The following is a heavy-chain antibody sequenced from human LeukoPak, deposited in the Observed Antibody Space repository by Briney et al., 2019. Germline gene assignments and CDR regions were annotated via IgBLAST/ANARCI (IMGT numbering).Heavy chain of an antibody. CDR3: TRARGAVAGVMFDY. CDR1: GFTFGDYA. D-gene: IGHD6-19*01. Sequence: GGSLRLSCTASGFTFGDYAMSWVRQAPGKGLEWVGFIRSKAYGGTTEYAASVKGRFTISRDDSKSIAYLQMNSLKTEDTAVYYSTRARGAVAGVMFDYWGQGTLVTVSS. J-gene: IGHJ4*02. CDR2: IRSKAYGGTT. V-gene: IGHV3-49*04.